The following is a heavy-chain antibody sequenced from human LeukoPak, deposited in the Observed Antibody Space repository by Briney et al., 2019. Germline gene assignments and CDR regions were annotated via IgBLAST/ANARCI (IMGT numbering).Heavy chain of an antibody. J-gene: IGHJ4*02. CDR3: ARQVVVVPAAIPFDY. CDR2: IYYSGST. V-gene: IGHV4-39*01. D-gene: IGHD2-2*01. Sequence: SETLSLTCTVSGGSISSSSYYWGWIRQPPGKGLEWIGSIYYSGSTYYNPSLKSRVTISVDTSKNQFSLKLSSVTAADTAVYYCARQVVVVPAAIPFDYWGQGTLVTVSS. CDR1: GGSISSSSYY.